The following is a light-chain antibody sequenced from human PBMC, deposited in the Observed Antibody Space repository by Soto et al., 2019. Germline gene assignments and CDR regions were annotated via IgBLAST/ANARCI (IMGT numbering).Light chain of an antibody. V-gene: IGKV3-20*01. J-gene: IGKJ1*01. CDR2: GTS. CDR1: QSVSSSY. CDR3: QQFGRT. Sequence: EMVLTQSPGTLSLSPGERATVSCRASQSVSSSYLAWYQQRPGQAPRLLIYGTSSRATGIPDRFSGSGSGTDFTLTISRLEPEDCAVYYCQQFGRTFGQGTKVDI.